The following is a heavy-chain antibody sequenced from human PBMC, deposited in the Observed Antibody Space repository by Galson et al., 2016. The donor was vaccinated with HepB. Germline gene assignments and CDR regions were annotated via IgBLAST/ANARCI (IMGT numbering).Heavy chain of an antibody. D-gene: IGHD3-10*01. J-gene: IGHJ5*02. CDR2: IVPKFGTA. V-gene: IGHV1-69*13. CDR3: ASHTRGQYDSGRYESNH. Sequence: SVKVSCKVSGGTYTKNLISWVRQAPGQGLEWMGGIVPKFGTANYTQKFHGRVTITADDSTRTVYMELSSLRSEDTAVYYCASHTRGQYDSGRYESNHWGQGPLVTVSS. CDR1: GGTYTKNL.